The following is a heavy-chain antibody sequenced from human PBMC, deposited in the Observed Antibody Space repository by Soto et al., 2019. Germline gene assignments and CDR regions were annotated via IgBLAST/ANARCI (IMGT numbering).Heavy chain of an antibody. V-gene: IGHV3-30*18. CDR1: GFTFSSYG. J-gene: IGHJ6*02. Sequence: GGSLRLSCAASGFTFSSYGMHWVRQAPGKGLEWVAVISYDGSNKYYADSVKGRFTISRDNSKNTLYLQMNSLRAEDTAVYYCAKDQGYDFWSGYGMDVWGQGTTVTVSS. D-gene: IGHD3-3*01. CDR2: ISYDGSNK. CDR3: AKDQGYDFWSGYGMDV.